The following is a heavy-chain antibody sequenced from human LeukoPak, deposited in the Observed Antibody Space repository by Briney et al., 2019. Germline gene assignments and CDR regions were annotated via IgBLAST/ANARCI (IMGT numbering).Heavy chain of an antibody. CDR1: GYTFTDYY. CDR2: INPNSGDT. V-gene: IGHV1-2*02. Sequence: ASVKVSCTASGYTFTDYYLHWVRQAPGQGLEWMGWINPNSGDTDYAQKFQGRVTMTRDTSISTAYMELSRLRSDDTAVYYCARIGGSRDMDVWGKGTTVTVSS. J-gene: IGHJ6*03. CDR3: ARIGGSRDMDV. D-gene: IGHD2-15*01.